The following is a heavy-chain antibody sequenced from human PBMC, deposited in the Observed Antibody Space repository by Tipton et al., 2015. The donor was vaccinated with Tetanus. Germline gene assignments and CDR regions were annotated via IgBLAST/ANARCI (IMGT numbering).Heavy chain of an antibody. CDR3: TRMGKQGATIPFDY. V-gene: IGHV3-53*01. Sequence: GSLRLSCAASGFTVSSNYMSWVRQAPGKGLEWVSVIYSDGNTYYADSVKGRFTISRDNSKNTLYLQMNSLRAEDTAVYYCTRMGKQGATIPFDYWGQGTLVTVSP. J-gene: IGHJ4*02. D-gene: IGHD1-26*01. CDR2: IYSDGNT. CDR1: GFTVSSNY.